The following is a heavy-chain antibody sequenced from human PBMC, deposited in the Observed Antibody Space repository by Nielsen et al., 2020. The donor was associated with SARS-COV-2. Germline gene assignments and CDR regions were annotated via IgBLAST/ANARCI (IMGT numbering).Heavy chain of an antibody. J-gene: IGHJ4*02. CDR3: ARPGKYYYGSGSSQFDY. V-gene: IGHV1-8*01. D-gene: IGHD3-10*01. CDR1: GYTFTSYD. CDR2: MNPNSGNT. Sequence: ASVKVSCKASGYTFTSYDINWVRQATGQGLEWMGWMNPNSGNTGYAQKFQGRVTMTRNTSISTAYMELSSLRSEDTAVYYCARPGKYYYGSGSSQFDYWGQGTLVIVSS.